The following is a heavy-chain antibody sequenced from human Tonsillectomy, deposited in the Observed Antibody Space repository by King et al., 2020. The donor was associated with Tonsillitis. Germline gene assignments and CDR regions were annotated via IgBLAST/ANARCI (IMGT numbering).Heavy chain of an antibody. V-gene: IGHV3-23*04. D-gene: IGHD2-21*02. CDR2: ISGGGGST. CDR1: GFTFRSYA. CDR3: AKGKAYCGGDCYSSLFDD. J-gene: IGHJ4*02. Sequence: QLVQSGGGLVQPGGSLRLSCAASGFTFRSYAMSWVRQAPGKGLEWVSVISGGGGSTYYADSVKGRFTISRDISKSTLYLQMNSLRAEDTAVYYCAKGKAYCGGDCYSSLFDDWGQGTLVTVSS.